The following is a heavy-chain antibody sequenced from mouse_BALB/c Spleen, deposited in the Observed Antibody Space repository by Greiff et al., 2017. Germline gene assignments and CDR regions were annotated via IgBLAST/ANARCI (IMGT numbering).Heavy chain of an antibody. Sequence: EVQLVESGGGLVKPGGSLKLSCAASGFAFSSYDMSWVRQTPEKRLEWVAYISSGGGSTYYPDTVKGRFTISRDNAKNTLYLQMSSLKSEDTAMYYCARHRGLLWGYFDYWGQGTTLTVSS. V-gene: IGHV5-12-1*01. CDR3: ARHRGLLWGYFDY. CDR1: GFAFSSYD. D-gene: IGHD2-1*01. J-gene: IGHJ2*01. CDR2: ISSGGGST.